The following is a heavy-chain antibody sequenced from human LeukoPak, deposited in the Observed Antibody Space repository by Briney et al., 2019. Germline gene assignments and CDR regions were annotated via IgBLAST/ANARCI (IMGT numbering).Heavy chain of an antibody. CDR1: GFTFSSYA. CDR2: ISRSGSTK. J-gene: IGHJ4*02. V-gene: IGHV3-11*01. Sequence: GGSLRLSCAASGFTFSSYAMRWIRQAPGKGLEWVSSISRSGSTKYYADSVKGRFTISRDNAKNSLFLQMNSLRTEDTALYYCAKDITKYDSSGYPGDCWGQGTLVTVSS. D-gene: IGHD3-22*01. CDR3: AKDITKYDSSGYPGDC.